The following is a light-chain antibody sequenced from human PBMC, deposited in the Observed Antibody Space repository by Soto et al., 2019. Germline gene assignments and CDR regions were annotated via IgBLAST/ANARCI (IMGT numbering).Light chain of an antibody. J-gene: IGLJ1*01. CDR1: SSDVGSYNR. CDR2: EVS. CDR3: SPYTSSSTYV. V-gene: IGLV2-18*02. Sequence: QSALTQPPSVSGSPGQSVTISCTGTSSDVGSYNRVSWYQQPPGPAPKLMIYEVSNRPSGVPDRFSGSKSGNTASLTISGLQAEDEADYYCSPYTSSSTYVFGTGTKVTVL.